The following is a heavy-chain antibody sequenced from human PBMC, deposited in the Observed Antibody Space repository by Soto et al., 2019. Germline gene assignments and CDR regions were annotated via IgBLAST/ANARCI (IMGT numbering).Heavy chain of an antibody. CDR2: SRNKANSYST. V-gene: IGHV3-72*01. CDR1: GFTFSDHY. CDR3: ARFSGSYTRELDY. J-gene: IGHJ4*02. D-gene: IGHD1-26*01. Sequence: EVQLVESGGGLVQPGGSLRLSCAASGFTFSDHYMDWVRQAPGKGLEWVGRSRNKANSYSTEYAASVKGRFTISRDESKNSLYLQMYSLKTEDSAVYYCARFSGSYTRELDYLGQGTLVTVSS.